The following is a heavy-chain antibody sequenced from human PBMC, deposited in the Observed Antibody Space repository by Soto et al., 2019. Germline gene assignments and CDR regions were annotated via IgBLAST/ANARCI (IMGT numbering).Heavy chain of an antibody. CDR1: GGSIGGSGYY. CDR3: ARVYDSSGYYSLGP. CDR2: IYYSGST. D-gene: IGHD3-22*01. V-gene: IGHV4-39*01. Sequence: SETLSLTCTVSGGSIGGSGYYWGWIRRPPGKGLEWIGSIYYSGSTYYNPSLKSRVTISVDTSKNQFSLKLSSVTAADTAVYYCARVYDSSGYYSLGPWGQGTLVTVSS. J-gene: IGHJ5*02.